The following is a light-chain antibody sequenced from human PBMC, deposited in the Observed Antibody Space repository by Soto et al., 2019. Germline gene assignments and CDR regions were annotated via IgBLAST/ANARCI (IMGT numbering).Light chain of an antibody. CDR1: SGHSSND. CDR3: QTWGTGIRV. Sequence: QTVVTQSPSASASLGASVKLTCTLSSGHSSNDIAWHQQQPEKGPRSLMKLNSDGSHSKGDGIPDRFSGSSSGAERYLTISSLQSEDEADYYCQTWGTGIRVFGGGTQLTVL. V-gene: IGLV4-69*02. J-gene: IGLJ7*01. CDR2: LNSDGSH.